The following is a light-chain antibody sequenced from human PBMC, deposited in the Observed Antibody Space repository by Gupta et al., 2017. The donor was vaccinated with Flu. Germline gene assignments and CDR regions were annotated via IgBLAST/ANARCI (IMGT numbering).Light chain of an antibody. V-gene: IGKV1-5*03. CDR3: HHYNTFYSWT. CDR1: QRIDNW. J-gene: IGKJ1*01. Sequence: DKVTITCRTSQRIDNWLAWYQQNAGQAPKLLLYKASRLESCVSSRFSGSGSGAEYTLTIDSLQPDDFATYYCHHYNTFYSWTFGQGTKVEI. CDR2: KAS.